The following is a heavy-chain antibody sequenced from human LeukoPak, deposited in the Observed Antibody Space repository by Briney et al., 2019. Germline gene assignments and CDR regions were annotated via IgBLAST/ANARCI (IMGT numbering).Heavy chain of an antibody. J-gene: IGHJ6*03. CDR3: ARADYYYYMDV. V-gene: IGHV3-11*01. CDR1: GFTFSDYY. Sequence: GGSLRPACAASGFTFSDYYMSWIRQAPGKGLEWVSYISSSGSTIYYADSVKGRFTISRDNAKNSLYLQMNSLRAEDTAVYYCARADYYYYMDVWGKGTTVTISS. CDR2: ISSSGSTI.